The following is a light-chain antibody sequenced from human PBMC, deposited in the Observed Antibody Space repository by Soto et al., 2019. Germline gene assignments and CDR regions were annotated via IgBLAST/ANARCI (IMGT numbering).Light chain of an antibody. Sequence: EIVMTQSPATLSVSPGERATLSCGASQSVSSNLAWYQQKPGQAPRLLIYGASTRATGIPTRFSGRGSGTEFTLNISRLQSDDFALYYCQQYHDWPPWTFGQGTKVEVK. J-gene: IGKJ1*01. CDR3: QQYHDWPPWT. V-gene: IGKV3-15*01. CDR2: GAS. CDR1: QSVSSN.